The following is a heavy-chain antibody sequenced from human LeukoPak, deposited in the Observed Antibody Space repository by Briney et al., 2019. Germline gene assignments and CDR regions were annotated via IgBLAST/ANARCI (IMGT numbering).Heavy chain of an antibody. Sequence: SETLSLTCTVSGGPITSYYWSWIRQPPGKGLEWIGYIYYSGSPNYNPSLKSRVTISVDTSKNQFSLKLSSVTAADTAVYYCARLDLAGAGDFDYWGQGTLVTVSS. CDR1: GGPITSYY. D-gene: IGHD6-13*01. V-gene: IGHV4-59*08. J-gene: IGHJ4*02. CDR3: ARLDLAGAGDFDY. CDR2: IYYSGSP.